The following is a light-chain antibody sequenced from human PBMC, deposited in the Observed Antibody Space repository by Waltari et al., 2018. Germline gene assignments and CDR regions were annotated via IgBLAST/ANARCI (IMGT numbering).Light chain of an antibody. Sequence: DIQMTQSPSSLSASVGDSVTITCRASHGISNSLAWYQQRPGGAPTLLIYDASTLEGGVPSRFSGSGSGTEFTLTISSLQPEDFATYYCQQLYTFPRSFGGGTRLEIK. V-gene: IGKV1-9*01. CDR1: HGISNS. J-gene: IGKJ4*01. CDR2: DAS. CDR3: QQLYTFPRS.